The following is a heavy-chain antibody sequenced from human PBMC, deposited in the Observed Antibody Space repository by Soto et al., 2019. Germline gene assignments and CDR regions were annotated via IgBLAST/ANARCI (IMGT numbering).Heavy chain of an antibody. CDR3: VRGRVYCSGGSCYLNR. Sequence: SETLPLTCAECGGSFSGYYWSWIRPQPEKGLERIGEINHSGSTNYKPSLKSLVTISVDTSKNQFSLKLISVTAAVMAVFYCVRGRVYCSGGSCYLNRWGQGTLVTVSS. CDR1: GGSFSGYY. CDR2: INHSGST. D-gene: IGHD2-15*01. V-gene: IGHV4-34*01. J-gene: IGHJ4*02.